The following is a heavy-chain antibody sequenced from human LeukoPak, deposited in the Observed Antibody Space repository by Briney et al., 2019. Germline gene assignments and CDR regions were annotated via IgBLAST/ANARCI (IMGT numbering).Heavy chain of an antibody. CDR1: GGSISSSSYY. J-gene: IGHJ4*02. CDR2: IYYSGST. CDR3: ARYCTSTTCILRGFDY. V-gene: IGHV4-39*07. D-gene: IGHD2-2*01. Sequence: SETLSLTCTVSGGSISSSSYYWGWIRQPPGKGLEWIGSIYYSGSTYYNPSLKSRVTISVDTSKNQFSLKLSSVTAADTAVYYCARYCTSTTCILRGFDYWGRGTLVTVSS.